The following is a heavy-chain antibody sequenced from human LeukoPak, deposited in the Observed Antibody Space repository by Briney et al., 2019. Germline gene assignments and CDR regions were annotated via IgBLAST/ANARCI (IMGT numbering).Heavy chain of an antibody. J-gene: IGHJ3*02. D-gene: IGHD2/OR15-2a*01. CDR3: ARDRNSGASLDI. V-gene: IGHV1-2*02. CDR2: IYPYSGDT. CDR1: GYTFTGYY. Sequence: ASVTVSCKASGYTFTGYYIHWVRQAPGQGLEWMGWIYPYSGDTNYAQNFQGRVTMTRDTSISTAYMELSSLKSDDTAVYYCARDRNSGASLDIWGQGTMLTVSS.